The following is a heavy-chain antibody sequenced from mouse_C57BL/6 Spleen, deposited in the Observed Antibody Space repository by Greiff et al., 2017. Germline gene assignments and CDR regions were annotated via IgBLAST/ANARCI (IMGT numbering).Heavy chain of an antibody. J-gene: IGHJ1*03. CDR3: ARQGRYFDV. V-gene: IGHV1-55*01. Sequence: VQLQQPGAELVKPGASVKMSCKASGYTFTSYWITWVKQRPGQGLEWIGDIYPGSGSTNYNEKFKSKATLTVDKSSSTAYMQLSSLTSEDSAVYYCARQGRYFDVWGTGTTVTVSS. CDR2: IYPGSGST. CDR1: GYTFTSYW.